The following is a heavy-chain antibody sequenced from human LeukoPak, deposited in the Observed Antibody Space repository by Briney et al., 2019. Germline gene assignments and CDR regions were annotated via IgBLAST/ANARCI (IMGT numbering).Heavy chain of an antibody. CDR2: ISAYNGNT. CDR1: GYIFTSSA. CDR3: ASLMTTVSTDWGH. V-gene: IGHV1-18*01. J-gene: IGHJ4*02. D-gene: IGHD4-17*01. Sequence: ASVKVSCKASGYIFTSSAIGWVRQAPGQGLEWMGWISAYNGNTNYAQKLQGRVTMTTDTSTSTAYMELRSLRSDDTAVYYCASLMTTVSTDWGHGGQVTLVTVSS.